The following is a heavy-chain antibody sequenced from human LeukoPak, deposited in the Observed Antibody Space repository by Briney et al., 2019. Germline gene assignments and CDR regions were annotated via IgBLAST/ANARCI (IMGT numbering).Heavy chain of an antibody. CDR2: ISGSGGST. D-gene: IGHD6-6*01. Sequence: GGSLRLSCAASGFTFSSYAMSWVRQAPGKGLEWVSVISGSGGSTYYADSVKGRFTISRDNSKNTLYLQMNSLRAEDTAVYYCAKDNPTAYSSSSRGGYWGQGTLVTVSS. J-gene: IGHJ4*02. CDR3: AKDNPTAYSSSSRGGY. V-gene: IGHV3-23*01. CDR1: GFTFSSYA.